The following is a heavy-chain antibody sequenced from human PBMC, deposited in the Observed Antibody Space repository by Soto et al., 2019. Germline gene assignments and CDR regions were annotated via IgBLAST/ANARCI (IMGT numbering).Heavy chain of an antibody. D-gene: IGHD3-22*01. CDR3: ARDAKVYYDSSGYYPFDY. CDR1: GYTFTSYG. V-gene: IGHV1-18*04. CDR2: NSAYNGNT. Sequence: ASVKVSCKASGYTFTSYGISWVRQAPGKELEWMGWNSAYNGNTNYVQKLQGRVTMTTDTSTSTAYMELRGQRYDDTAVYYCARDAKVYYDSSGYYPFDYWGQGTLVTVSS. J-gene: IGHJ4*02.